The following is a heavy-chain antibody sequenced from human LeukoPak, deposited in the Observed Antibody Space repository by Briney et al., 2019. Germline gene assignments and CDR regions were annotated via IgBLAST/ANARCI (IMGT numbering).Heavy chain of an antibody. CDR1: GGSISNYY. CDR3: ARPSSGYYDRGPFDI. V-gene: IGHV4-59*07. J-gene: IGHJ3*02. D-gene: IGHD3-22*01. Sequence: SDTLSLTCTVSGGSISNYYGSWIRQPPGEGREWIGYIYYSGTTNYHPSLKSRVIISVDTSKNRFSLKLSSVTAADTAVYYCARPSSGYYDRGPFDIWGQGTLVTVSS. CDR2: IYYSGTT.